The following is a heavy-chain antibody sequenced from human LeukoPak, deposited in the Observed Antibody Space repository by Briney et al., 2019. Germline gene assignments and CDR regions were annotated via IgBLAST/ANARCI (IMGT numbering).Heavy chain of an antibody. CDR3: ARGVTILGVVGNWFDP. Sequence: SETLSLTCTVSAGSISSGSYYWSWIRQPAGKGLEWIGRIYTSGSTNYNPSLKSRVTLSVDTSKNQFSLKLSSVTAADTAVYYCARGVTILGVVGNWFDPWGQGTLVTVSS. CDR2: IYTSGST. CDR1: AGSISSGSYY. J-gene: IGHJ5*02. V-gene: IGHV4-61*02. D-gene: IGHD3-3*01.